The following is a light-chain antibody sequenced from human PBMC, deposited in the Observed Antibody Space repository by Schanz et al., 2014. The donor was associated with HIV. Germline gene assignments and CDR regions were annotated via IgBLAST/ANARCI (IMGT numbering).Light chain of an antibody. J-gene: IGKJ4*01. CDR1: ESVSNN. CDR3: QQYYRTPLT. Sequence: EIVMTQSPDTLSVSPGERATLSCRTSESVSNNLAWYQQKPGQAPRLLIYGASTRVTGIPARFSGSGSGTEFTLTISSLQSEDFAVYYCQQYYRTPLTFGGGTKVEIK. CDR2: GAS. V-gene: IGKV3-15*01.